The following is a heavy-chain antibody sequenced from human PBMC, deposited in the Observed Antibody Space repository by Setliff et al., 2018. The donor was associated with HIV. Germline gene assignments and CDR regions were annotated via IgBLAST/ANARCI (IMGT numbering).Heavy chain of an antibody. CDR1: GGSVTSYY. CDR2: IYHTGIT. D-gene: IGHD1-1*01. V-gene: IGHV4-59*02. Sequence: SETLSLTCTVSGGSVTSYYWSWIRQSPEKGLEWIGYIYHTGITKYNPSLTSRLITSIDTSKNQFSLSLTSVTAADTAVYYCARGSWKDGAHGYFFDYWGQGTLVTVSS. CDR3: ARGSWKDGAHGYFFDY. J-gene: IGHJ4*02.